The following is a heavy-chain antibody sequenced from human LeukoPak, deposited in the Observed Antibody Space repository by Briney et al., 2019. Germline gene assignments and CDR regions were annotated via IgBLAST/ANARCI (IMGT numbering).Heavy chain of an antibody. V-gene: IGHV4-39*01. CDR2: IYYSGST. D-gene: IGHD1-26*01. CDR3: ARHGGYSGSYCFDY. Sequence: RPSETLSLTCTVSGGSISSSSYYWGWIRQPPGKGLEWIGSIYYSGSTYYNPSLKSRVTISVDTSKNQFSLKLSSVTAADTAVYYCARHGGYSGSYCFDYWGQGTLVTVSS. CDR1: GGSISSSSYY. J-gene: IGHJ4*02.